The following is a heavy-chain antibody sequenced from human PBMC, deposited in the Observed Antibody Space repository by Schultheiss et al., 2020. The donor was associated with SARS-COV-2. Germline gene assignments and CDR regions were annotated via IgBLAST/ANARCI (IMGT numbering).Heavy chain of an antibody. CDR1: GFTFSSYW. V-gene: IGHV3-30*18. CDR3: AKDVRTWNYEYYYGMDV. D-gene: IGHD1-7*01. CDR2: ISYDGSNK. J-gene: IGHJ6*02. Sequence: GGSLRLSCAASGFTFSSYWMSWVRQAPGKGLEWVAVISYDGSNKYYADSVKGRFTISRDNSKNTLYLQMNSLRAEDTAVYYCAKDVRTWNYEYYYGMDVWGQGNPGHRLL.